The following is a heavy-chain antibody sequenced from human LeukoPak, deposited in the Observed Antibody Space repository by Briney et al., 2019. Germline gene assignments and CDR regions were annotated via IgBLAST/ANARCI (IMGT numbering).Heavy chain of an antibody. V-gene: IGHV4-39*01. J-gene: IGHJ4*02. CDR1: GGSISSSSYY. CDR3: ARHRIVRRYDYVWGSYPFDY. Sequence: SETLSLTCIVSGGSISSSSYYWGWIRQPPGKGLEWIGEINHSGSTNYNPSLKSRVTISVDTSKNQFSLKLSSVTAADTAVYYCARHRIVRRYDYVWGSYPFDYWGQGTLVTVSS. CDR2: INHSGST. D-gene: IGHD3-16*01.